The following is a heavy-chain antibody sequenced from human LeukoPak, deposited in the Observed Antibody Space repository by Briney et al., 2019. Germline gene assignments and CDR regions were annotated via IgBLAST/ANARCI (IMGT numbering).Heavy chain of an antibody. Sequence: PSETLSLTCTVSGASLSSYYWNWIRQPAGKGLEWIGRIYTSGSINYNPSLKSRVTISVDTSKNQFSLKLSSVTAADTAVYYCARGGYSSGSDYWGQGTLVTVSS. J-gene: IGHJ4*02. CDR3: ARGGYSSGSDY. CDR1: GASLSSYY. D-gene: IGHD6-19*01. V-gene: IGHV4-4*07. CDR2: IYTSGSI.